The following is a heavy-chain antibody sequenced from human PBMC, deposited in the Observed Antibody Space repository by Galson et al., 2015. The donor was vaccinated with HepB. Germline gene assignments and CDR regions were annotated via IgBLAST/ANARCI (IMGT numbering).Heavy chain of an antibody. CDR1: GGSFSGYY. Sequence: ETLSLTCAVYGGSFSGYYWSWIRQPPGKGLEWIGEINHRGSTNYNPSLKSRVTISVDTSKNQFSLKLSSVTAADTAVYYCARKGGGISLFFSYYYGMDVWGQGTTVTVSS. CDR2: INHRGST. D-gene: IGHD2/OR15-2a*01. J-gene: IGHJ6*02. CDR3: ARKGGGISLFFSYYYGMDV. V-gene: IGHV4-34*01.